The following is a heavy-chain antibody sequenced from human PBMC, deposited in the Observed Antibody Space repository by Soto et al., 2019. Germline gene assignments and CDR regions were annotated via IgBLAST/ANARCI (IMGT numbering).Heavy chain of an antibody. Sequence: QLQLQESGPGLVKPSETLSLICTVSPDSITSSGYYWGWIRQTPGKVLEWIGSIYYNGTTYYNPSLKSRVFRSVDTAKDQFSLRLKAVTCVDTTKFYCVRHEVAVSVAYNRDVWGRGTTVPVS. V-gene: IGHV4-39*01. J-gene: IGHJ6*02. D-gene: IGHD3-22*01. CDR1: PDSITSSGYY. CDR2: IYYNGTT. CDR3: VRHEVAVSVAYNRDV.